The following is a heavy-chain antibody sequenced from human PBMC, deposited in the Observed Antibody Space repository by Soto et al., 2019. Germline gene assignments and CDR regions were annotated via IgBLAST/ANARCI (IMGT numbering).Heavy chain of an antibody. V-gene: IGHV3-30*18. Sequence: GGSLRLSCAASGFTFSSYGMHWVRQAPGKGLEWVAVISYDGSNKYYADSVKGRFTISRDNSKNTLYLQMNSLRAEDTAVYYCAKYYYDTSGRVNWFDPWGQGTLVTVPS. J-gene: IGHJ5*02. CDR2: ISYDGSNK. CDR3: AKYYYDTSGRVNWFDP. CDR1: GFTFSSYG. D-gene: IGHD3-22*01.